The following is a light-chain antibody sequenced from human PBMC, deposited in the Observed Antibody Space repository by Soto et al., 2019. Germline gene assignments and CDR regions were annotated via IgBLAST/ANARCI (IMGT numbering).Light chain of an antibody. CDR3: QQSYSLWT. CDR1: QSISTY. CDR2: GAS. V-gene: IGKV1-39*01. J-gene: IGKJ1*01. Sequence: DIQMTQSPSSLSASVGDRVTITCRASQSISTYLNWYQQKPGKAPKLLIYGASSLQSGVPSRFSGSGSGTHFTLTISSLQPEDFATYYCQQSYSLWTFGQGTKVEIK.